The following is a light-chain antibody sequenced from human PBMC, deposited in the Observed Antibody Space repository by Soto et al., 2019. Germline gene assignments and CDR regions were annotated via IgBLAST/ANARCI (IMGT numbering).Light chain of an antibody. Sequence: EIVLTQSPGTLSLSPGERATLXXXXSQTLSNSFIAWYQQKPGQAPRLLIYDTSSSATGVPDRYSASGSGTDFTLTISRLEPEDFAVFFCQQYGTSEIIFGQGTRLEIK. J-gene: IGKJ5*01. CDR3: QQYGTSEII. CDR2: DTS. CDR1: QTLSNSF. V-gene: IGKV3-20*01.